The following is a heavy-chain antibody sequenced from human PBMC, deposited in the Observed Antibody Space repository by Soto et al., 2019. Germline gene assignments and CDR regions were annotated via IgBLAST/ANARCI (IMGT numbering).Heavy chain of an antibody. CDR1: GFTFTSYA. J-gene: IGHJ4*02. CDR3: AKSPQYDDYQILDY. CDR2: ISGSGGTT. V-gene: IGHV3-23*01. D-gene: IGHD4-17*01. Sequence: GGSLRLSCAASGFTFTSYAMTWVRQTPGKGQEWVSGISGSGGTTHYADSVKGRFTISRDNSKNTLYLQMNSLRAEDTALYRCAKSPQYDDYQILDYWGQGTQVTFSS.